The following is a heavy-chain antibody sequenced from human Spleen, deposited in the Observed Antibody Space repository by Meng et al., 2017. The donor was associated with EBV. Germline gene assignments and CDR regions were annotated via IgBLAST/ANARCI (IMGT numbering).Heavy chain of an antibody. D-gene: IGHD2-15*01. CDR3: ARAGYHRPASEY. CDR2: INPSGST. Sequence: VPLQRGGTALLKPSETLSPTCAVYGGSFSGYYWSWIRQPPGKGLGWIGEINPSGSTNYNPSLKSRVTISLDMSKDQFSLRLSSVTAADTAVYYCARAGYHRPASEYWGQGTLVTVSS. V-gene: IGHV4-34*01. CDR1: GGSFSGYY. J-gene: IGHJ4*02.